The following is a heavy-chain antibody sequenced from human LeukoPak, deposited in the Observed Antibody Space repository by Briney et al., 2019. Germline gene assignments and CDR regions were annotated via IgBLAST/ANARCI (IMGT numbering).Heavy chain of an antibody. CDR2: IYPGDSDT. Sequence: GESLKISCKGSGYSFTSYWIGWVRQMPGKGLEWMGIIYPGDSDTRYSPSFQGQVTISADKSISTAYLQWSSLKASDTAMYYCARQVRRDGYPRYFDYWGQGTPVTVSS. CDR1: GYSFTSYW. J-gene: IGHJ4*02. V-gene: IGHV5-51*01. CDR3: ARQVRRDGYPRYFDY. D-gene: IGHD5-24*01.